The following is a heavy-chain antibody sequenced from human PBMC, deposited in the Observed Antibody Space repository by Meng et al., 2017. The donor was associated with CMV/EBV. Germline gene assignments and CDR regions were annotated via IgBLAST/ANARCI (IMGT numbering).Heavy chain of an antibody. J-gene: IGHJ6*02. CDR2: INSDGSST. V-gene: IGHV3-74*01. CDR1: GFTFSSYW. D-gene: IGHD2-21*01. Sequence: LTGAASGFTFSSYWMHWGRQAPGKGLVWVSRINSDGSSTSYADSVKGRFTISRDNAKSTLYLQMNSLRAEDTAVYYCARAQYCGGDCYSEGVDEYYYGMDVWGQGTTVTVSS. CDR3: ARAQYCGGDCYSEGVDEYYYGMDV.